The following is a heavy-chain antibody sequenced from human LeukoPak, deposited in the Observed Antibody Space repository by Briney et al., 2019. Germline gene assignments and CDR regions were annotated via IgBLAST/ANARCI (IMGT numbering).Heavy chain of an antibody. Sequence: NPSETLSLTCTVSGGSISRSSYYWGWIRQPPGEGLEWIGSFYSGGSTYFSPSLKSRITISVDTSKNQYSLKLSSVTAADTAVYYCARISVIGYVQHWGQGTLVTVSS. V-gene: IGHV4-39*01. CDR1: GGSISRSSYY. D-gene: IGHD3-22*01. CDR3: ARISVIGYVQH. CDR2: FYSGGST. J-gene: IGHJ1*01.